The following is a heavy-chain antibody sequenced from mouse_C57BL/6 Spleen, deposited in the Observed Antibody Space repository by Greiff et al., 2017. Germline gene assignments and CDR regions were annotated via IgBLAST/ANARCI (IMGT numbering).Heavy chain of an antibody. CDR3: ARGRTVEYYFDY. CDR2: IHPNSGST. J-gene: IGHJ2*01. V-gene: IGHV1-64*01. CDR1: GYTFTSYW. Sequence: QVQLQQPGAELVKPGASVKLSCKASGYTFTSYWMHWVKQRPGQGLEWIGMIHPNSGSTNYNEKFKSKATLTVDKSSSTAYMQLSSLTSEDSAVYYCARGRTVEYYFDYWGQGTTLTVSS. D-gene: IGHD1-1*01.